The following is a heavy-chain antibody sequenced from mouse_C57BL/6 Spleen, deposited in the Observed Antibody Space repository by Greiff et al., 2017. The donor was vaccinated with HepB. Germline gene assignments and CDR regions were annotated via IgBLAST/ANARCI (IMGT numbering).Heavy chain of an antibody. CDR1: GYAFSSSW. CDR2: IYPGDGDT. D-gene: IGHD1-1*01. CDR3: ARSGIYYYFDY. Sequence: VQLQQSGPELVKPGASVKISCKASGYAFSSSWMNWVKQRPGKGLEWIGRIYPGDGDTNYNGKFKGKATLTADKSSSTAYMQLSSLTSEDSAVYFCARSGIYYYFDYWGQGTTLTVSS. J-gene: IGHJ2*01. V-gene: IGHV1-82*01.